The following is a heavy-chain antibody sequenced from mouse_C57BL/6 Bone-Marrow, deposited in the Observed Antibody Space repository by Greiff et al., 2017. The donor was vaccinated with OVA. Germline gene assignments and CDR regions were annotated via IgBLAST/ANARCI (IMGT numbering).Heavy chain of an antibody. CDR2: ISSGSSTI. Sequence: EVKLMESGGGLVKPGGSLKLSCAASGFTFSDYGMHWVRQAPEKGLEWVAYISSGSSTIYYADTVKGRFTISRDNAKNTLFLQRTSLRSEDTAMYYCARDYYGSSYEDYYAMYYRGQGTSDTVSS. D-gene: IGHD1-1*01. CDR1: GFTFSDYG. J-gene: IGHJ4*01. CDR3: ARDYYGSSYEDYYAMYY. V-gene: IGHV5-17*01.